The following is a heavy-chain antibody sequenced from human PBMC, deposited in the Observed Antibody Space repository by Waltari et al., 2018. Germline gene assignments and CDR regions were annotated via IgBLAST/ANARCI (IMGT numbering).Heavy chain of an antibody. V-gene: IGHV4-59*01. CDR1: GGSISSYY. CDR3: ARGPPGTIFGVVTPNYYYYYMDV. Sequence: QVQLQESGPGLVKPSETLSLTCTVSGGSISSYYWSWIRQPPGKGLEWIGYIYYSGSTNYNPSLKSRVTISVDTSKNQFSLKLSSVTAADTAVYYCARGPPGTIFGVVTPNYYYYYMDVWGKGTTVTVSS. J-gene: IGHJ6*03. CDR2: IYYSGST. D-gene: IGHD3-3*01.